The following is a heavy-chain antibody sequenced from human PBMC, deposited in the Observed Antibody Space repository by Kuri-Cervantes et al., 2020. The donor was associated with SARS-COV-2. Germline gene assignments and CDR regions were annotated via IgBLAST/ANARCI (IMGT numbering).Heavy chain of an antibody. CDR2: ISSSSSYT. CDR3: ARHSTQYNYYYMDV. V-gene: IGHV3-11*03. Sequence: GGSLRLSCAASGFTFSDYYMSWIRQAPGKGLEWVSYISSSSSYTNYADSVKGRFTISRDNAKNSLYLQMNSLRAEDTAVYYCARHSTQYNYYYMDVWGKGTTVTVSS. CDR1: GFTFSDYY. D-gene: IGHD4-11*01. J-gene: IGHJ6*03.